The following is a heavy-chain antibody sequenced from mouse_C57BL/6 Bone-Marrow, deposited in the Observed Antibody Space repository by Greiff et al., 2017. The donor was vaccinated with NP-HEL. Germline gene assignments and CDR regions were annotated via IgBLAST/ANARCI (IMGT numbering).Heavy chain of an antibody. CDR3: ARCLVTNYFDY. CDR1: GYTFTSYG. D-gene: IGHD2-2*01. Sequence: VQLQQSGAELARPGASVKLSCKASGYTFTSYGISWVKQRPGQGLEWIGEIYPRSGNTYYNEKFKGKATLTADKSSSTAYMELRSLTSEDSAVYFCARCLVTNYFDYWGQGTTLTVSA. V-gene: IGHV1-81*01. J-gene: IGHJ2*01. CDR2: IYPRSGNT.